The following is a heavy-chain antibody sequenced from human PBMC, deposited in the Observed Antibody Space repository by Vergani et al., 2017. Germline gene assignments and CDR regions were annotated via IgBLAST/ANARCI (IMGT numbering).Heavy chain of an antibody. J-gene: IGHJ4*02. CDR1: GFTFSSYA. CDR2: ISGSGGST. Sequence: EVQLLESGGNLVQPGGSLRLSCAASGFTFSSYAMSWVRQAPGKGLEWVSAISGSGGSTYYADSVKGRFTISRDNSKNTLYLQMNSLRAEDTAVYYCAKGMNLWPIMAGFDYWGQGTLVTVSS. D-gene: IGHD6-19*01. CDR3: AKGMNLWPIMAGFDY. V-gene: IGHV3-23*01.